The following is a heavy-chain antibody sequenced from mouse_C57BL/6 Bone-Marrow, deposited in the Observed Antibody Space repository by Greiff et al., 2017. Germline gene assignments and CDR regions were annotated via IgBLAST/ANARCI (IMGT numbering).Heavy chain of an antibody. D-gene: IGHD2-3*01. CDR3: ARIDDGYLFDY. J-gene: IGHJ2*01. CDR2: IDPSDSET. V-gene: IGHV1-52*01. CDR1: GYTFTSYW. Sequence: QVQLQQPGAELVRPGSSVKLSCKASGYTFTSYWMHWVKQRPIQGLEWIGNIDPSDSETHYNQKFKDKATLTVDKSSSTAYMQLSSLTSEDSAVYYCARIDDGYLFDYWGQGTTLTVSS.